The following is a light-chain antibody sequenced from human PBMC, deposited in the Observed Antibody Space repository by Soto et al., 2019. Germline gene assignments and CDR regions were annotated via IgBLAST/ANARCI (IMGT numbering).Light chain of an antibody. CDR1: QSISSW. J-gene: IGKJ1*01. CDR2: KAS. CDR3: QQYNSYSWT. V-gene: IGKV1-5*03. Sequence: DIQMTQSPSTLSASVGDRVTITCRASQSISSWLAWYQQKPGKAPKLLIYKASSLESGVTSRFSGSGSGTEFTLTISSLQPDDFANYYCQQYNSYSWTCGQGTKVEIK.